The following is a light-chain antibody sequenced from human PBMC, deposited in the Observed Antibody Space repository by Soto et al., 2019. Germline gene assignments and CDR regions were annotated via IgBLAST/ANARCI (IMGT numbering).Light chain of an antibody. CDR1: QNVWSNY. CDR3: QRYGTSPPYT. Sequence: EIVLTQSPATLSLSPGERATLSCMASQNVWSNYLAWYQQVPGQAPRLLIYDASTRATGVPDRFTGSGSGTDFTLTISRLEPEDFAVYYCQRYGTSPPYTFGQGTKLE. CDR2: DAS. V-gene: IGKV3-20*01. J-gene: IGKJ2*01.